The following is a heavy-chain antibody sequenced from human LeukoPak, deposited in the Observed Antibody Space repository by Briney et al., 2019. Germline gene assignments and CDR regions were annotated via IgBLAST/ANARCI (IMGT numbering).Heavy chain of an antibody. D-gene: IGHD1-1*01. V-gene: IGHV4-59*01. CDR1: GGSISSYY. Sequence: SETLSLTCTVSGGSISSYYWSWIRQPPGKGLEWIGYIYYSGNTNYNPSLKSRVTISVDTSKNQFSLRLSSVTAADTAIYYCAKLVGAGTTPTDYWGQGTLVTVSS. J-gene: IGHJ4*02. CDR2: IYYSGNT. CDR3: AKLVGAGTTPTDY.